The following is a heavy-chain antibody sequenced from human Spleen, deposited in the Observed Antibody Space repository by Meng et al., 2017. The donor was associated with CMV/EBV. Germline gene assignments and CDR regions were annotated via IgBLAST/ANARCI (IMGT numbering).Heavy chain of an antibody. J-gene: IGHJ4*02. CDR3: AKASSSGWCFEF. CDR1: GDSVSSNSAA. CDR2: TYYRSKRYS. Sequence: SETLSLTCAISGDSVSSNSAAWIWVRQSPSRGLEWLGRTYYRSKRYSDYAVSVKSRITINPDTSKNQFSLHLNSVTPEDTAGYYCAKASSSGWCFEFWGQGTLVTVSS. V-gene: IGHV6-1*01. D-gene: IGHD6-19*01.